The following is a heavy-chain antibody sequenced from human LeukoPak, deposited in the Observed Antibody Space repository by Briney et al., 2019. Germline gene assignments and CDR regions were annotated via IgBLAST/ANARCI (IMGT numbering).Heavy chain of an antibody. D-gene: IGHD4/OR15-4a*01. J-gene: IGHJ4*02. V-gene: IGHV3-23*01. CDR1: GFTFRSYA. CDR3: AKLGMVVMGD. CDR2: VSGSGGKT. Sequence: GGSLRLSCAASGFTFRSYAISWVRQAPGKGLEWVSGVSGSGGKTYYADSVKGRFTISRDNSKNTLYLQMNSLRAEDTAVYYCAKLGMVVMGDWGQGTLVTVSS.